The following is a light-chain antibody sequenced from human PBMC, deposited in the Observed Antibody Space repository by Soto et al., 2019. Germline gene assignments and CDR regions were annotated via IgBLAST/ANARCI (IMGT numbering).Light chain of an antibody. J-gene: IGLJ3*02. CDR3: CSYAGSNTWV. V-gene: IGLV2-23*01. Sequence: QSVLTQPASVSGSPGQSITISCTGTSSDLGTYNLVSWYQQHPGKAPKLMIYQGSKRPSGLSDRFSGSKSGNTASLTISGLQAEDEADYYCCSYAGSNTWVFGGGTKLTVL. CDR2: QGS. CDR1: SSDLGTYNL.